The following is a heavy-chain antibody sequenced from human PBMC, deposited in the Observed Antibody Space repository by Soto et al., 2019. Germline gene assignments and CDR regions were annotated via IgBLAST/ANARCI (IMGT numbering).Heavy chain of an antibody. CDR2: INHSGST. CDR3: ARARYGSGSYYGY. CDR1: GGSFSGYY. Sequence: QVQLQQWGAGLLKPSETLSLTCAVYGGSFSGYYWSWIRQPPGKGLEWIGEINHSGSTNYNPSLKSRVTISVDTSKNQFSLKLSSVTAADTAVYYCARARYGSGSYYGYWGQGTLVTVSS. D-gene: IGHD3-10*01. V-gene: IGHV4-34*01. J-gene: IGHJ4*02.